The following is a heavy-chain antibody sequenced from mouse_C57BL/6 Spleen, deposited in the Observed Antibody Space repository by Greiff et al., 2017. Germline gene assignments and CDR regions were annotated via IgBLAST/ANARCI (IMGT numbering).Heavy chain of an antibody. Sequence: VQLVESGGGLVKPGGSLKLSCAASGFTFSSYAMSWVRQTPEKRLEWVATISDGGSYTYYPDNVKGRFTISRDNAKNNLYLQMSHLKSEDTAMYYCAREGGYAMDYWGQGTSVTVSS. J-gene: IGHJ4*01. CDR3: AREGGYAMDY. V-gene: IGHV5-4*01. CDR1: GFTFSSYA. CDR2: ISDGGSYT. D-gene: IGHD1-1*02.